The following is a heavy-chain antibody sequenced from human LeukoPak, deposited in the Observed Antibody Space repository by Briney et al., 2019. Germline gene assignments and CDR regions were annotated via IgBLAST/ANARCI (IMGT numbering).Heavy chain of an antibody. CDR1: GGTFSSYA. CDR3: ARDQSRFGDHGSDY. D-gene: IGHD3-10*01. J-gene: IGHJ4*02. V-gene: IGHV1-69*13. Sequence: SVKVSCKASGGTFSSYAISWVRQAPGQGLEWMGGIIPIFGTANYAQKFQGRVTITADESTSTAYMELSSLRAEDTAVYYCARDQSRFGDHGSDYWGQGTLVTVSS. CDR2: IIPIFGTA.